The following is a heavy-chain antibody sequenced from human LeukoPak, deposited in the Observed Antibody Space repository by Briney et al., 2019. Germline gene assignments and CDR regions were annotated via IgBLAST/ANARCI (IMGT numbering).Heavy chain of an antibody. V-gene: IGHV4-34*01. CDR3: GLSTTKATTRTNDY. Sequence: SETLSLTCAVYGGSFSVYYWSWIRQPPGKGLEWIGEISRGGSTNYSPSLKSRVTISLDTSKNQASLKLSSVTAADTAMYYCGLSTTKATTRTNDYWGQGALVTVSS. D-gene: IGHD4-17*01. J-gene: IGHJ4*02. CDR2: ISRGGST. CDR1: GGSFSVYY.